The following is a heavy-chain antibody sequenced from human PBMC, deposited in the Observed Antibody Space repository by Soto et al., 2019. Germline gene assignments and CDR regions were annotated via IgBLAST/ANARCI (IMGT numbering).Heavy chain of an antibody. CDR2: IYYSGST. V-gene: IGHV4-39*01. Sequence: SETLSLTCTVSGGSISSSSYYWGWIRQPPGKGLEWIGSIYYSGSTYYNPSLKSRVTISVDTSKNQFSLKLSSVTAADTAVYYCARLAGDDYGDYRIYYYYYMDVWGKGTTVTVSS. D-gene: IGHD4-17*01. J-gene: IGHJ6*03. CDR3: ARLAGDDYGDYRIYYYYYMDV. CDR1: GGSISSSSYY.